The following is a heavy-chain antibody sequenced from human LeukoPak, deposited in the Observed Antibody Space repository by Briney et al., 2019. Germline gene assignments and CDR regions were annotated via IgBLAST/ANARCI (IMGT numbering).Heavy chain of an antibody. CDR2: INPSGGST. CDR1: GYTFTSYY. CDR3: ARDPGYDILTGYYNDYYYHYYMDV. V-gene: IGHV1-46*01. J-gene: IGHJ6*03. Sequence: ASVKVSCKASGYTFTSYYMHWVRQAPGQGLEWMGIINPSGGSTSYAQKFQGRVTMTRDMSTSTVYMELSSLRSEDTAVYYCARDPGYDILTGYYNDYYYHYYMDVWGKGTTVTVSS. D-gene: IGHD3-9*01.